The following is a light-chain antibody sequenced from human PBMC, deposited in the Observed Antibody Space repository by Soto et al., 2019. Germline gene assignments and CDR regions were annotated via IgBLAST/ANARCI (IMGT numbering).Light chain of an antibody. Sequence: EIVLTQSPGTLSLSPGERATLSCRASQSVNSIYLAWYQQKPGQAPRRLIYGASSRATGIPDRFSGSWSGTDFNLTISRLEPEDFAVYYCQQYGSSPRTCGQGTKVEIK. J-gene: IGKJ1*01. CDR2: GAS. CDR1: QSVNSIY. CDR3: QQYGSSPRT. V-gene: IGKV3-20*01.